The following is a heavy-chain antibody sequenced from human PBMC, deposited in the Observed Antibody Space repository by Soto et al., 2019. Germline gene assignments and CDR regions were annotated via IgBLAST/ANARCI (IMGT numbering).Heavy chain of an antibody. CDR3: AREFPRAVSGVYYYDGMDV. J-gene: IGHJ6*02. V-gene: IGHV4-59*01. CDR2: IYYSGST. CDR1: GGSISSYY. Sequence: PSETLSLTCTVSGGSISSYYWSWIRQPPGKGLEWIGYIYYSGSTNYNPSLKSRVTISVDTSKNQFSLKLSSVTAADTAVYYCAREFPRAVSGVYYYDGMDVCGQGTTVTVS. D-gene: IGHD6-19*01.